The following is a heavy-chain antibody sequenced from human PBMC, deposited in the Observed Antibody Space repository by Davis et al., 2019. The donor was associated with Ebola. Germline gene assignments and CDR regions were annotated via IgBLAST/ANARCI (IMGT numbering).Heavy chain of an antibody. CDR2: ISSSSSYI. CDR3: ARKLLGYYYYGMDV. Sequence: PGGSLRLSCAASGFTFSSYSMNWVRQAPGKGLEWVSSISSSSSYIYYADSVKGRFTISRDNAKNSLYLQMNSLRAEDTAVYYCARKLLGYYYYGMDVWGQGTTVTVSS. J-gene: IGHJ6*02. V-gene: IGHV3-21*01. D-gene: IGHD3-10*01. CDR1: GFTFSSYS.